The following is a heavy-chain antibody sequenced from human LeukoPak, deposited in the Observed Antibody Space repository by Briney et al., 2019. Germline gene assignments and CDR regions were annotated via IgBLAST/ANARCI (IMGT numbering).Heavy chain of an antibody. V-gene: IGHV1-18*01. J-gene: IGHJ4*02. CDR2: ISGYNGNT. D-gene: IGHD1-14*01. CDR3: ARAATAYPVGI. Sequence: ASVKVSCKASGYTFTSYGISWVRQAPGQGLEWMGWISGYNGNTNYAQNLQGRVTMTTDTSTSTVYMELRSLRSDDTAVYYCARAATAYPVGIWGQGTLVTVSS. CDR1: GYTFTSYG.